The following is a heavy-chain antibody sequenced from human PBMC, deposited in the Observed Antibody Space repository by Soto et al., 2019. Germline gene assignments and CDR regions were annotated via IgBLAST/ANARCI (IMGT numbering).Heavy chain of an antibody. J-gene: IGHJ5*02. CDR1: GGSISSSSYY. D-gene: IGHD3-3*01. V-gene: IGHV4-39*01. CDR2: IYYSGST. CDR3: ARHESSVLRFLEWLLEWFDL. Sequence: PSETLSLTCAVSGGSISSSSYYWGWIRQPPGKGLEWIGSIYYSGSTYYNPSLKSRVTISVDTSKNQFSLKLSSVTAADTAVYYCARHESSVLRFLEWLLEWFDLWGQGTLVTVSS.